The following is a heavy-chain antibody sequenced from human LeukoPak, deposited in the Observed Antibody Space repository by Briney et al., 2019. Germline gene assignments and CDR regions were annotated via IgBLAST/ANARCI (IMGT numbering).Heavy chain of an antibody. Sequence: SVKVSCKASGGTFSSYAISWVRQAPGQGLEWMGRIIPIFSIANYAQKFQGRVTITADKSTSTAYMELSSLRSEDTAVYYCSSTPGDSYYYYGMDVWGQGTTVTVSS. V-gene: IGHV1-69*04. CDR2: IIPIFSIA. J-gene: IGHJ6*02. D-gene: IGHD3-16*01. CDR1: GGTFSSYA. CDR3: SSTPGDSYYYYGMDV.